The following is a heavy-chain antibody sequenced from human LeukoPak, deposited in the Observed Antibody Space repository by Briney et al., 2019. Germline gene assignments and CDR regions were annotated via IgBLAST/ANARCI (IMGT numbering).Heavy chain of an antibody. D-gene: IGHD3-3*01. J-gene: IGHJ4*02. CDR3: ERVGHYDFWSGYFDY. Sequence: ASVKVSCKASGYTFTGYYMHWVRQAPGQGLEWMGWINPNSGRTNYAQKFQGRVTMTRDTSISTAYMEQSRLRSDDTAVYYCERVGHYDFWSGYFDYWGQGTLVTVSS. V-gene: IGHV1-2*02. CDR1: GYTFTGYY. CDR2: INPNSGRT.